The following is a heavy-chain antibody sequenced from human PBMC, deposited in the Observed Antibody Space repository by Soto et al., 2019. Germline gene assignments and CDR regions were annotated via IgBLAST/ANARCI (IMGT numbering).Heavy chain of an antibody. CDR2: ISGSGGST. CDR1: GFTFSSYA. J-gene: IGHJ6*02. CDR3: AKVVHSSSYIYYYYGMDV. Sequence: EVQLLESGGGLVQPGGSLRLSCAASGFTFSSYAMSWVRQAPGKGLEWVSAISGSGGSTYYADSVKGRFTISRDNSKNTLYLQMNSLRAEDTAVYYCAKVVHSSSYIYYYYGMDVWGQGTTVTGSS. D-gene: IGHD6-13*01. V-gene: IGHV3-23*01.